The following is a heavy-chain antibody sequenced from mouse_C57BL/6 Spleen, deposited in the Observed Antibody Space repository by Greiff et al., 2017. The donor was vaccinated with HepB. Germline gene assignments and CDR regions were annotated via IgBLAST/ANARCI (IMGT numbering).Heavy chain of an antibody. CDR1: GYTFTSYW. Sequence: QVQLQQPGTELVKPGASVKLSCKASGYTFTSYWMHWVKQRPGQGLEWIGNINPSNGGTNYNEKFKSKATLTVDKSSSTAYMQLSSLTSEDSAVYYCARYTLYYGRLTGTLYYFDYWGQGTTLTVSS. D-gene: IGHD2-1*01. CDR2: INPSNGGT. CDR3: ARYTLYYGRLTGTLYYFDY. V-gene: IGHV1-53*01. J-gene: IGHJ2*01.